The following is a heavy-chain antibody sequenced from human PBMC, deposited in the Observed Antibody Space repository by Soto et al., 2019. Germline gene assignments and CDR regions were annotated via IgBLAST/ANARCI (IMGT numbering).Heavy chain of an antibody. Sequence: GGSLRLSCAASGFTFSSYSMNWVRQAPGKGLEWVSSISSSSSYIYYADSVKGRFTISRDNAKNSLYLQMNSLRAEDTAVYFCARSTRSYSRSDYWGQGTLVTVSS. V-gene: IGHV3-21*01. CDR2: ISSSSSYI. D-gene: IGHD6-6*01. J-gene: IGHJ4*02. CDR3: ARSTRSYSRSDY. CDR1: GFTFSSYS.